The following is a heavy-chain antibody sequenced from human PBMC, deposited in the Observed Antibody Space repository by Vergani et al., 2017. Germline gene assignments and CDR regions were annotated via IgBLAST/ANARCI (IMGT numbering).Heavy chain of an antibody. V-gene: IGHV1-69*06. D-gene: IGHD4-17*01. Sequence: QVQLVQSGAEVKKPGSSVKVSCKASGGTFSSYAISWVRQAPGQGLEWMGGIIPIFGTANYAQKFQGRVTITADKSTSTAYMELSSLRSEDTAVYYCAGANPEDYGDYAMGDYWGQGTLVTVSS. J-gene: IGHJ4*02. CDR1: GGTFSSYA. CDR3: AGANPEDYGDYAMGDY. CDR2: IIPIFGTA.